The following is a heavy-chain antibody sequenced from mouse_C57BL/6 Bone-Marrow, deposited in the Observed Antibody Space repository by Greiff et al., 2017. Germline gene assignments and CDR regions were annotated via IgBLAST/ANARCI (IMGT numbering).Heavy chain of an antibody. V-gene: IGHV1-81*01. CDR3: ARVNSLGDY. D-gene: IGHD3-3*01. J-gene: IGHJ2*01. CDR2: IYPRRGNT. Sequence: VKLPESGAELARPGASVKLSCKASGYTFTSYGISWVKQRTGQGLEWIGEIYPRRGNTYYNEKFKGKATLTADKSSSTAYMELRSLTSEDAAVYFCARVNSLGDYWGQGTTLTVSS. CDR1: GYTFTSYG.